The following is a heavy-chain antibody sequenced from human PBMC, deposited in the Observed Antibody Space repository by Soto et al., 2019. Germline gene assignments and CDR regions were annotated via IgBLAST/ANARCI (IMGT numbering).Heavy chain of an antibody. CDR1: GFTFSSYA. Sequence: GGSLRLSCAASGFTFSSYAMSWVRQAPGKGLEWVSAISGSGGSTYYADSVKGRFTISRDNSKNTLYLQMNSLRAEDTAVYYCAKSIYVSTVTTIGYYYYMDVWGKGTTVTVSS. D-gene: IGHD4-17*01. V-gene: IGHV3-23*01. J-gene: IGHJ6*03. CDR2: ISGSGGST. CDR3: AKSIYVSTVTTIGYYYYMDV.